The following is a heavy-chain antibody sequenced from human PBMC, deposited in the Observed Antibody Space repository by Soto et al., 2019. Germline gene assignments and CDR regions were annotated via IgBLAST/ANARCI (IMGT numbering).Heavy chain of an antibody. CDR2: IIPIFGTA. D-gene: IGHD3-22*01. CDR1: GGTFSSYA. CDR3: ARVSQPSYYYDSSGYYEGGRYFDY. V-gene: IGHV1-69*13. Sequence: GASVKVSCKASGGTFSSYAISWVRQAPGQGLEWMGGIIPIFGTANYAQKFQGRVTITADESTSTAYMELSSLRSEDTAVYYCARVSQPSYYYDSSGYYEGGRYFDYWGQGTLVTVSS. J-gene: IGHJ4*02.